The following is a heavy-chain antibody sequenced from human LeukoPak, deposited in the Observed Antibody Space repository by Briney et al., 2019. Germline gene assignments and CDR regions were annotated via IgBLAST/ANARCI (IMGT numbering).Heavy chain of an antibody. D-gene: IGHD2-2*01. CDR2: ISGSGGST. CDR1: GFTFSSYA. Sequence: GGSLRLSCAASGFTFSSYAMSWVRQAPGKGLEWVSAISGSGGSTYYADSVKGRFTISRDNSKNTLYLQMNSLRAEDTAVYYCAKGGGYCSSTSCRSDYWGQGTLVTVSS. J-gene: IGHJ4*02. V-gene: IGHV3-23*01. CDR3: AKGGGYCSSTSCRSDY.